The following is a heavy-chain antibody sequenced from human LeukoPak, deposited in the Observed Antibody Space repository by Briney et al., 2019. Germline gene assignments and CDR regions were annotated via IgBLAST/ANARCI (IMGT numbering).Heavy chain of an antibody. Sequence: ASVKVSYKASGYTFTSYDINWVRQATGQGLEWMGWMNPNSGNTGYAQKFQGRVTMTRNTSISTAYMELSSLRSEDTAVYYCARGSIYSGYYFDYWGQGTLVTVSS. CDR3: ARGSIYSGYYFDY. V-gene: IGHV1-8*01. CDR1: GYTFTSYD. CDR2: MNPNSGNT. J-gene: IGHJ4*02. D-gene: IGHD5-12*01.